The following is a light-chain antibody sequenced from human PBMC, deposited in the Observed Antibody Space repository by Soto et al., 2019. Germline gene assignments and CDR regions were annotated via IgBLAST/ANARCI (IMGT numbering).Light chain of an antibody. CDR3: CSYAGSKNYV. V-gene: IGLV2-8*01. J-gene: IGLJ1*01. CDR2: EVN. Sequence: QSALTQPPSASGSPGQSVTISCTGTGNDVGGYNYVSWYQQHPDQAPKLIIYEVNKRPSGVPDRFSGSKSVNTASLTVSGLQAEDEADYYCCSYAGSKNYVFGSGTKVTVL. CDR1: GNDVGGYNY.